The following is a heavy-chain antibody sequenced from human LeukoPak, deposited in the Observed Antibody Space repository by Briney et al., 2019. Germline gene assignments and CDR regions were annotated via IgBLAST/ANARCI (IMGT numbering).Heavy chain of an antibody. V-gene: IGHV3-21*01. CDR1: GFTFSSYS. J-gene: IGHJ4*02. CDR2: ISSSSSYI. D-gene: IGHD5-24*01. CDR3: ARVKEMATIAIDY. Sequence: GGSLRLSCAASGFTFSSYSMNWVRQAPGKGLEWVSSISSSSSYIYYAGSVKGRFTISRDNAKNSLYLQMNSLRAEDTAVYYCARVKEMATIAIDYWGQGTLVTVSS.